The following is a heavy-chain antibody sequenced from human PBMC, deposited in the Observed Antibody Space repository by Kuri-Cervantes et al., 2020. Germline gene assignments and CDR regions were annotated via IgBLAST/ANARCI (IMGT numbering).Heavy chain of an antibody. Sequence: SETVSCQASGYTFTSYGISWVRQAPGQGLEWMGWISAYNGNTNYAQKLQGRVTMTTNTSTSTAYMELKSLRSDDTAVYYCARDSTRSYGDLRRGAFDIWGQGTLVTVSS. CDR2: ISAYNGNT. CDR1: GYTFTSYG. V-gene: IGHV1-18*01. CDR3: ARDSTRSYGDLRRGAFDI. D-gene: IGHD4-17*01. J-gene: IGHJ3*02.